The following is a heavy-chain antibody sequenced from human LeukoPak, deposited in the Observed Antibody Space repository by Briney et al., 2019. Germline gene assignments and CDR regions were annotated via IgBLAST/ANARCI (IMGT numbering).Heavy chain of an antibody. V-gene: IGHV1-2*02. J-gene: IGHJ6*02. Sequence: GASVKVSCKASGYTFTGYYIQWVRQAPGQGLEWMGWINPNSGGTNYAQKFQGRVTMTRDTSISTAYMELSRLRSDDTAVYFCASDHGVSSGCYKDYYYGMDVWGRGTTVTVSS. CDR3: ASDHGVSSGCYKDYYYGMDV. CDR1: GYTFTGYY. D-gene: IGHD2-2*02. CDR2: INPNSGGT.